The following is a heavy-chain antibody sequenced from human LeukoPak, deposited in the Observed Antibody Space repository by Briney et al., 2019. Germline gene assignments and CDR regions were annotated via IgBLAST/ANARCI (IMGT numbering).Heavy chain of an antibody. Sequence: GGSLRLSCTASGFTFRTYAMNWVRQAPGKGLEWLSGISGSGNGTYYADSAKGRFIISRDNSKNMVYLQMNSLTVEDTATYYCAKRTMSAFDSWGQGTLLIVSS. V-gene: IGHV3-23*01. CDR1: GFTFRTYA. J-gene: IGHJ4*02. CDR2: ISGSGNGT. D-gene: IGHD5-24*01. CDR3: AKRTMSAFDS.